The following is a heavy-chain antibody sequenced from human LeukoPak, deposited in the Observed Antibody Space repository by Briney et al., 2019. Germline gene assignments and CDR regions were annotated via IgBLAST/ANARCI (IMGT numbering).Heavy chain of an antibody. D-gene: IGHD4-23*01. CDR3: TNLHPTVLTPGIDY. CDR2: INHSGST. V-gene: IGHV4-34*01. CDR1: VRSLCGCH. J-gene: IGHJ4*02. Sequence: SETLSLTCTLYVRSLCGCHARCLRQPPGKGLEWIGKINHSGSTNYNPSLKSRVTISVDTSKHQLSLKLSSVTAAGMAVQYCTNLHPTVLTPGIDYWGQGTLVTVSS.